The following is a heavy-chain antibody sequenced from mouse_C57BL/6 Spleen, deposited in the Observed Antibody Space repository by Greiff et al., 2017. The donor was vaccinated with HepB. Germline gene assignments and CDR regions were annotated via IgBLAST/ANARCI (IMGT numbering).Heavy chain of an antibody. V-gene: IGHV1-82*01. Sequence: VKLMESGPELVKPGASVKISCKASGYAFSSSWMNWVKQRPGKGLEWIGRIYPGDGDTNYNGKFKGKATLTADKSSSTAYMQLSSLTSEDSAVYLCATDLYYYAMDYWGQGTSVTVSS. J-gene: IGHJ4*01. CDR1: GYAFSSSW. CDR2: IYPGDGDT. D-gene: IGHD2-1*01. CDR3: ATDLYYYAMDY.